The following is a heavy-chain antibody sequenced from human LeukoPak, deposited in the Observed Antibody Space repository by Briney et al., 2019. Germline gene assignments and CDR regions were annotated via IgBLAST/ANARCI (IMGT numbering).Heavy chain of an antibody. CDR3: ARGPASIAVAGMDY. J-gene: IGHJ4*02. CDR2: IYYSGST. CDR1: GGSXXSSSYY. V-gene: IGHV4-39*01. Sequence: XTXXGGSXXSSSYYWGWIRQPPGKGLEWIVSIYYSGSTYYNPSLKSRVTISVDTSKNQFSLKLSSVTAADTAVYYCARGPASIAVAGMDYWGQGTLVTVSS. D-gene: IGHD6-19*01.